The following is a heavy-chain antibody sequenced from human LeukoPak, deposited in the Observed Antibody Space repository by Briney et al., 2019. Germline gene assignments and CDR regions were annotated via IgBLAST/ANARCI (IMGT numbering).Heavy chain of an antibody. D-gene: IGHD1-26*01. CDR1: GFTFSTYA. CDR2: ISYDGTNE. V-gene: IGHV3-30-3*01. Sequence: GGSLRLSCAASGFTFSTYAIHWVRQAPGKGLEWVALISYDGTNEYYADSVKGRFTISRDNSKNTLSLLMNSLRAADTALYYCARNRPPYSGSYSGFDYWGQGTLVTVSS. CDR3: ARNRPPYSGSYSGFDY. J-gene: IGHJ4*02.